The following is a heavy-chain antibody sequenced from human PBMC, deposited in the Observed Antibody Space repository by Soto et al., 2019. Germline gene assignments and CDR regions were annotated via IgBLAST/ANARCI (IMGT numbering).Heavy chain of an antibody. Sequence: PGGSLRLSCAASGFTFSSYSMNWVRQAPGKGLEWVSSISSSSSYIYYADSVKGRFTISRDNAKNSLYLQMNSLRAEDTAVYYCAGRKSSGYYPTDYYYGMDVWGQGTTVTVSS. CDR3: AGRKSSGYYPTDYYYGMDV. D-gene: IGHD3-22*01. CDR1: GFTFSSYS. CDR2: ISSSSSYI. J-gene: IGHJ6*02. V-gene: IGHV3-21*01.